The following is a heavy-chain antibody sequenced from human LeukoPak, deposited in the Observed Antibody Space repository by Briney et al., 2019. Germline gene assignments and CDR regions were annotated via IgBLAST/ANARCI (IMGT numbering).Heavy chain of an antibody. CDR1: GFTFGTFA. Sequence: GGSLRLSCTASGFTFGTFAMSWVRQAPGEGLKWVSGIVGSGATYYADSVKGRFTISRDRSKNTLYLQMNSLRAEDTAVYYCAKALPLRLVYFDYWGQGTLVTVSS. CDR2: IVGSGAT. CDR3: AKALPLRLVYFDY. J-gene: IGHJ4*02. V-gene: IGHV3-23*01. D-gene: IGHD3-9*01.